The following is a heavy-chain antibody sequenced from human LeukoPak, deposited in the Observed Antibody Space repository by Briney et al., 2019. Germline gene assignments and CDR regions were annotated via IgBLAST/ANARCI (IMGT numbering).Heavy chain of an antibody. V-gene: IGHV3-21*01. J-gene: IGHJ2*01. D-gene: IGHD3-22*01. CDR2: ISGSSSYI. CDR3: ARGKNSSGYRNLQVAHWYFDL. Sequence: KHWGSLRLSCAASGFTFSSYAMSWVRQAPGKGLEWVSAISGSSSYIYYADSVKGRFTISRDNAKNSLYLQMNSLRAEDTAVYYCARGKNSSGYRNLQVAHWYFDLWGRGTLVTVSS. CDR1: GFTFSSYA.